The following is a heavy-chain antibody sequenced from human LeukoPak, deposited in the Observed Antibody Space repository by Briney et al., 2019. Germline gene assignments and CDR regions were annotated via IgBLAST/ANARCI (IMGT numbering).Heavy chain of an antibody. D-gene: IGHD3-22*01. V-gene: IGHV3-74*01. CDR3: ASASSGYYPY. CDR1: GFTFSSYW. Sequence: GGSLRLSCAASGFTFSSYWMHWVRQAPGKGLVWVSRINSDGCSTSYADSVKGRFTMSRDNAKNTLYLQMNSLRAEDTAVYYCASASSGYYPYWGQGTLVTVSS. J-gene: IGHJ4*02. CDR2: INSDGCST.